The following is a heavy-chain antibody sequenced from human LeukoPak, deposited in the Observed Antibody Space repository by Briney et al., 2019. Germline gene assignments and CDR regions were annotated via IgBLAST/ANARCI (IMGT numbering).Heavy chain of an antibody. CDR3: AREAQLGIRLGWFDP. CDR1: GGTFSSYA. CDR2: IIPIFGTA. J-gene: IGHJ5*02. D-gene: IGHD7-27*01. Sequence: ASVKVSCKASGGTFSSYAISWVRQAPGQGLEWMGGIIPIFGTANYAQKFQGRVTITADESTSIAYMELSSLRSEDTAVYYCAREAQLGIRLGWFDPWGQGTLVTVSS. V-gene: IGHV1-69*01.